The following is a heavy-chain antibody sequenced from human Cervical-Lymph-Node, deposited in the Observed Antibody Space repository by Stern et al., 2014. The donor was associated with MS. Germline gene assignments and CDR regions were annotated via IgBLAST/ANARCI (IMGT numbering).Heavy chain of an antibody. CDR1: GFTFSSYG. J-gene: IGHJ6*02. V-gene: IGHV3-33*06. CDR3: AKGIAAAGYYYGMDV. D-gene: IGHD6-13*01. Sequence: VQLEESGGGVVQPGRSLRLSCAASGFTFSSYGMHWVRQAPGKGLEWGAVIWYDGISKYYADSVKGRFTISRDNSKNTLYLQMNSLRAEDTAVYYCAKGIAAAGYYYGMDVWGQGTTVTVSS. CDR2: IWYDGISK.